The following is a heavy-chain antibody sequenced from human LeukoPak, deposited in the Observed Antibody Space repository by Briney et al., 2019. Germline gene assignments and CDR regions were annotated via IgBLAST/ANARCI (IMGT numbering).Heavy chain of an antibody. CDR3: ARHRITMVRGVTLDAFDI. J-gene: IGHJ3*02. V-gene: IGHV4-59*08. CDR1: GGSISSYY. D-gene: IGHD3-10*01. CDR2: IYYSGST. Sequence: PSETLSLTCTVSGGSISSYYWSWLRQPPGKGLEWIGDIYYSGSTNYNPSLKSRVTISVDTSKNQFSLKLSSVTAADTAVYYCARHRITMVRGVTLDAFDIWGQGTMVTVSS.